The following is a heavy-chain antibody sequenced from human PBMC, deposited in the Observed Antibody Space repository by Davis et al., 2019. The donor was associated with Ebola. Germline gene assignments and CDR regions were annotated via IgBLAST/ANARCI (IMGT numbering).Heavy chain of an antibody. CDR3: ARSHSDWLLPFDY. Sequence: SETLSLTCTVSGGSISSHYWSWVRQLPGKGLEWIGYVHYIGSTSTNPSLKSRVTMSVDTSKNQFSLRLSSVTAADTAVYYCARSHSDWLLPFDYWGQGTLATVSS. CDR1: GGSISSHY. D-gene: IGHD3-9*01. V-gene: IGHV4-59*11. CDR2: VHYIGST. J-gene: IGHJ4*02.